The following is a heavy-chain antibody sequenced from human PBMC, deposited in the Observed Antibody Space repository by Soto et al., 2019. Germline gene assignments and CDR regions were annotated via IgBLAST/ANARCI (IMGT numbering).Heavy chain of an antibody. Sequence: SETLSLTCTVSGGSISSYYWSWIRQPPGKGLEWIGYIYYSGSTNYNPSLKSRVTISVDTSKNQFSLKLSSVTAADTAVYYCARDGYYYDSSGYNDAFDIWGQGTMVTVSS. J-gene: IGHJ3*02. CDR2: IYYSGST. D-gene: IGHD3-22*01. CDR3: ARDGYYYDSSGYNDAFDI. V-gene: IGHV4-59*01. CDR1: GGSISSYY.